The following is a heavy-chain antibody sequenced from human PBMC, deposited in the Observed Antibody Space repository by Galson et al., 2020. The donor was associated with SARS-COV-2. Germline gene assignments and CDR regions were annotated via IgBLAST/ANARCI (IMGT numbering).Heavy chain of an antibody. CDR2: IYLGDSDT. Sequence: GGSLKTSCQGSGNNFTNYWNGWVRPMPGKGLEWMGSIYLGDSDTKYSPSFQGQVTISADKSISTAYLQWDSLKASDTAMYYCARLFGASPTPFDHWGQGTLVTVSS. CDR1: GNNFTNYW. D-gene: IGHD3-10*02. V-gene: IGHV5-51*01. J-gene: IGHJ4*02. CDR3: ARLFGASPTPFDH.